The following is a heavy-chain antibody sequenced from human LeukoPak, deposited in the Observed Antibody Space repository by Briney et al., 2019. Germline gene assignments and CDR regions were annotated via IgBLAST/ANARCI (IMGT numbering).Heavy chain of an antibody. J-gene: IGHJ4*02. CDR2: INTNGGST. V-gene: IGHV3-64*01. CDR1: GFTFSAYG. Sequence: PGGSLRLSCAASGFTFSAYGMHWVRQAPGKGLEYVSAINTNGGSTYYANSVKGRFTISRDNSRSTLYLQMGSLRTEDMAVYYCAREGSYGESDYWGQGTLVTVSS. D-gene: IGHD3-16*01. CDR3: AREGSYGESDY.